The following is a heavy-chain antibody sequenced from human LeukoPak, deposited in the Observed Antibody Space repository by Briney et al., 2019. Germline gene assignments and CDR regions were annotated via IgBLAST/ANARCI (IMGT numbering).Heavy chain of an antibody. CDR3: AKSSRIAVAGTFDAFDI. V-gene: IGHV3-30*18. CDR2: ISYDGSNK. Sequence: PGGSLRLSCAASGFTFSSYGMHWVRQAPGKGLEWVAVISYDGSNKYYADSVKGRFTISRDNSKNTLYLQMNSLRAEDTAVYYCAKSSRIAVAGTFDAFDIWGQGTMVTVSS. J-gene: IGHJ3*02. CDR1: GFTFSSYG. D-gene: IGHD6-19*01.